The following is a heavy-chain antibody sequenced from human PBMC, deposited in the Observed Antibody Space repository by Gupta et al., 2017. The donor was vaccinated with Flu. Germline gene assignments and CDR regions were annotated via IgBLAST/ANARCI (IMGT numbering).Heavy chain of an antibody. J-gene: IGHJ5*01. CDR1: GFVFRSYW. V-gene: IGHV3-7*01. CDR3: VRNRGWQQFDS. Sequence: EEQLVESGGGLVQPGGSLRRSCAASGFVFRSYWLAWVRQATGKGLEWVANIAADDSVKNYADSVKGRFTISRDDAKNSLYLQMNSLRAEDTAVYYCVRNRGWQQFDSWGQGALVTVSP. CDR2: IAADDSVK. D-gene: IGHD3-10*01.